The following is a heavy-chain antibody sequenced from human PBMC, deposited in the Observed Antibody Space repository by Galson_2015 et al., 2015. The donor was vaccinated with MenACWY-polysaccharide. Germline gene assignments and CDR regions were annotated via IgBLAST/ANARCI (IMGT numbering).Heavy chain of an antibody. V-gene: IGHV5-51*01. Sequence: QSGAEVKKPGESLKISCKGSGYNFSTYWIAWVRQKPGKGLEWMGIVYPDDSDTKYSPSFQGRVVMSGDKSISTAYLQWSSLEASDTAIYYCARLWLGRLDGDGFDIWGQGTMVIVSS. CDR1: GYNFSTYW. J-gene: IGHJ3*02. D-gene: IGHD3-22*01. CDR2: VYPDDSDT. CDR3: ARLWLGRLDGDGFDI.